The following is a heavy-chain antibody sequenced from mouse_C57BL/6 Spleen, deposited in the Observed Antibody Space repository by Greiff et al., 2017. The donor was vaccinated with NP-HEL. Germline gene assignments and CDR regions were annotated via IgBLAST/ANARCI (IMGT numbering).Heavy chain of an antibody. CDR2: IYPGDGDT. CDR1: GYAFSSYW. V-gene: IGHV1-80*01. J-gene: IGHJ2*01. CDR3: AREVLLRKSPYFDY. Sequence: QVQLKQSGAELVKPGASVKISCKASGYAFSSYWMNWVKQRPGKGLEWIGQIYPGDGDTNYNGKFKGKATLTADKSSSTAYMQLSSLTSEDSAVYFCAREVLLRKSPYFDYWGQGTTLTVSS. D-gene: IGHD1-1*01.